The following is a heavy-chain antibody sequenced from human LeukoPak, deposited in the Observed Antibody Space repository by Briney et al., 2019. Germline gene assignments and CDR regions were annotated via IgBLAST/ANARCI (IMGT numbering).Heavy chain of an antibody. Sequence: PGGSLRLSCAASGFNFGDHAMHWVRHAPGKGLEWVSGISWNSGSIKYADSVKGRFTISRDRAKNSLSLQMNSLRPEDTALYYCVKDLAAAGPEGGFDIWGQGTKVTVYS. CDR2: ISWNSGSI. D-gene: IGHD6-13*01. CDR1: GFNFGDHA. CDR3: VKDLAAAGPEGGFDI. V-gene: IGHV3-9*01. J-gene: IGHJ3*02.